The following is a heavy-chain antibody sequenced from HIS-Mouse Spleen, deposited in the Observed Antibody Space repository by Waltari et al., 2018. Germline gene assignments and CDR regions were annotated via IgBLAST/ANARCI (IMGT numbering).Heavy chain of an antibody. D-gene: IGHD6-13*01. V-gene: IGHV4-38-2*02. J-gene: IGHJ6*02. CDR1: GYSISTGYS. CDR2: IYHSGST. Sequence: QVQLQESGPGLVKPSETLSLTCTVSGYSISTGYSWAVSRQPPGKGLAWIGSIYHSGSTYYNPSLKSRVTISVDTSKNQFSLKLSSVTAADTAVYYCARALEYSSSWYYYYYGMDVWGQGTTVTVSS. CDR3: ARALEYSSSWYYYYYGMDV.